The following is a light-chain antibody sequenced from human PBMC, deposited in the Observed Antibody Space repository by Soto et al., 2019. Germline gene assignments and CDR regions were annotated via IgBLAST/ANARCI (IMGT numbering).Light chain of an antibody. J-gene: IGKJ2*01. Sequence: DIQMTQSPSSLSASVGDRVTVTCRASQSISNDLYWSQQKPGKAPKLLIYAASSLHGGVPSRFSGSGSGTDFTLTISSLQPEDFATYYCQQSYSTPPYTFGQGTRLEIK. V-gene: IGKV1-39*01. CDR1: QSISND. CDR3: QQSYSTPPYT. CDR2: AAS.